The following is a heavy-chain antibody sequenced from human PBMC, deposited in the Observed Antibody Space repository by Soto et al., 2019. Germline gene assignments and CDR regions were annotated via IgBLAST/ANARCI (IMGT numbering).Heavy chain of an antibody. CDR2: ISYDENIK. V-gene: IGHV3-30*17. D-gene: IGHD1-1*01. CDR3: ARIANWYICAS. J-gene: IGHJ5*02. CDR1: GFPFSSYN. Sequence: QVQLMQSGGGVVQPGRSLTLSCAASGFPFSSYNMHWVRHAPGKGLEWLALISYDENIKSYADSVRGRFTVSRDNFKNVLYLQLDSVGSEDTACYYCARIANWYICASWGQGTLVSFS.